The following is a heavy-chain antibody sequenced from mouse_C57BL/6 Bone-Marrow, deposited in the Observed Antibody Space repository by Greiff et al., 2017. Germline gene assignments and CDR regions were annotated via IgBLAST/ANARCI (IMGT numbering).Heavy chain of an antibody. Sequence: QVQLQQSGAELVRPGTSVKMSCKASGYTFTNYWIGWAKQRPGHGLEWIGDFYPGGGYTNYNEKFKGKATLTADKSSSTAYMQFSSLTSEDSAIYYCTREGAFYYAMDYWGQGTSVTGAS. CDR1: GYTFTNYW. V-gene: IGHV1-63*01. CDR2: FYPGGGYT. D-gene: IGHD3-1*01. J-gene: IGHJ4*01. CDR3: TREGAFYYAMDY.